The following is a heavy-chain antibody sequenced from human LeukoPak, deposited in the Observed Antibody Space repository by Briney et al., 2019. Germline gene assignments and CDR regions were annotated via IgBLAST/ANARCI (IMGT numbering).Heavy chain of an antibody. D-gene: IGHD2-2*01. CDR1: GFTLSNYA. Sequence: PGGSLRLSCAASGFTLSNYAMRWVRQAPGKGLEWVTVISTDGKDKKYADSVKGRFAISRDNSKNTLDLQMNSLRAEDTAVYYCAKDQKWGPADYYFDSWGQGTLVTVSS. CDR3: AKDQKWGPADYYFDS. V-gene: IGHV3-30*18. CDR2: ISTDGKDK. J-gene: IGHJ4*02.